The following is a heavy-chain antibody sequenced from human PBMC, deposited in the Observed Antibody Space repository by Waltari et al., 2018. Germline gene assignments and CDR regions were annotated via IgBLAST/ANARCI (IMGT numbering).Heavy chain of an antibody. CDR2: MNPNNNYP. D-gene: IGHD1-26*01. V-gene: IGHV1-2*06. Sequence: QVQLVQSGAEVRKPGASVTVSCKTSGSTFTDSYIHWVRQAPGQGLEWMGRMNPNNNYPIYEQKFQGRVTMTRDTSITTAYMELSSLTSDDTALYYCVTQRPWEDYWGQGTRVTVSP. CDR1: GSTFTDSY. CDR3: VTQRPWEDY. J-gene: IGHJ4*02.